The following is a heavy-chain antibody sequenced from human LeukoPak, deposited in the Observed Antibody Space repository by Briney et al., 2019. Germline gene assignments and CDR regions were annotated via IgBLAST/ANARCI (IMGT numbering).Heavy chain of an antibody. V-gene: IGHV3-33*01. D-gene: IGHD1-7*01. CDR3: ARNYIWYFDP. J-gene: IGHJ2*01. CDR1: GFTFSSYG. Sequence: GRSLRLSCAASGFTFSSYGMHWVRQPPGRGLEWVALIYYDGSQKHYSDSVKGRFTISRDQSKNTVDLQMNNLRDEDTAVYYCARNYIWYFDPWGRGALVTVSS. CDR2: IYYDGSQK.